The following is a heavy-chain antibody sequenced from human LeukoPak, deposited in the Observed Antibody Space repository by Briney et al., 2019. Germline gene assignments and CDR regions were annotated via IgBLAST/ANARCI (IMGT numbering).Heavy chain of an antibody. CDR2: INHSGST. J-gene: IGHJ6*04. CDR1: GGSFSGYY. CDR3: ARGPPLDV. V-gene: IGHV4-34*01. Sequence: SETLSLTCAVYGGSFSGYYWSWIRQPPGKGLEWIGEINHSGSTNYNPSLKSRVTISVDTSKNQFSLKLSSVTAADTAVYYCARGPPLDVWGKGTTATVSS.